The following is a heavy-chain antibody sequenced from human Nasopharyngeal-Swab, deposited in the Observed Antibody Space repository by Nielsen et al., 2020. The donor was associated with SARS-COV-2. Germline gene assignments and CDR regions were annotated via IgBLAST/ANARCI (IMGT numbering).Heavy chain of an antibody. CDR2: INPDSGDT. CDR3: ARDYYDNYDSDY. D-gene: IGHD3-22*01. CDR1: VYTFTDYY. J-gene: IGHJ4*02. V-gene: IGHV1-2*02. Sequence: SVQVSCKSSVYTFTDYYIHWLRQVPGQGLEWVGCINPDSGDTKYAQKFQGRVTVTSDRSRSKAYIELSRLRSDDTAVYYCARDYYDNYDSDYWGQGTLVTVSS.